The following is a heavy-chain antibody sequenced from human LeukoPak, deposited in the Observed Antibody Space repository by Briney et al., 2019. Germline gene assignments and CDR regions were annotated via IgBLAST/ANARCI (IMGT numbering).Heavy chain of an antibody. V-gene: IGHV1-69*05. CDR3: ARDSAVVVVAATPWYYYMDV. D-gene: IGHD2-15*01. Sequence: ASVKVSCKAFGGTFSSYAISWVRQAPGQGLEWMGGIIPIFGTANYAQKFQGRVTITTDESTSTAYMELSSLRSEDTAVYYCARDSAVVVVAATPWYYYMDVWGKGTTVTVSS. J-gene: IGHJ6*03. CDR2: IIPIFGTA. CDR1: GGTFSSYA.